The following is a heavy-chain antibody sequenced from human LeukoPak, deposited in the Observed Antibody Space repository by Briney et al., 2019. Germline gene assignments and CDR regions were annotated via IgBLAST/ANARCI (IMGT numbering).Heavy chain of an antibody. D-gene: IGHD1-14*01. CDR2: INAGNGNT. Sequence: GASVKVSCKASGYTFTSYAMHWVRQAPGQRLEWMGWINAGNGNTKYSQKFQGRVTITRDTSASTAYMELSSLRSEDTAVYYCARYGTDLPYYFDYWGQGTLVTVSS. J-gene: IGHJ4*02. CDR3: ARYGTDLPYYFDY. V-gene: IGHV1-3*01. CDR1: GYTFTSYA.